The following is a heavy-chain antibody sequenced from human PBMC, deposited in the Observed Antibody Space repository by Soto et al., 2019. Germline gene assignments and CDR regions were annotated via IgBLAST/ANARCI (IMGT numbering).Heavy chain of an antibody. CDR1: GFTFSDYA. J-gene: IGHJ3*01. V-gene: IGHV3-23*01. CDR3: AKHQIAMIVVKIYFDV. CDR2: ISDSGSTT. D-gene: IGHD3-22*01. Sequence: GGSLRLSCAASGFTFSDYAMTWVRQAPGKGLEWVSSISDSGSTTYYADSVKGRFTISRDNSNNTLYLQMNTLRAEDTAVYYCAKHQIAMIVVKIYFDVWGQGTTVTVSS.